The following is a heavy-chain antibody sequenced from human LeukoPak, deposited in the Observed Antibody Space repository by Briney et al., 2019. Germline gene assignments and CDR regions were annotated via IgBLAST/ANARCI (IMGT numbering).Heavy chain of an antibody. V-gene: IGHV4-30-4*01. CDR3: ARDPCSTINCPLRF. J-gene: IGHJ4*02. D-gene: IGHD2/OR15-2a*01. Sequence: SETLSLTCTVSGGSISSGDYYWSWIRQPPGKGLEWIAYMYYSGSTNYNPSLEGRVSISLDSSQGQFSLILRSVTAADTAVYYCARDPCSTINCPLRFWGQGSLVTVSS. CDR1: GGSISSGDYY. CDR2: MYYSGST.